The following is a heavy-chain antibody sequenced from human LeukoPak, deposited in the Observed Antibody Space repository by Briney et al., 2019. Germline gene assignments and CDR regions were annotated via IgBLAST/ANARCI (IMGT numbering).Heavy chain of an antibody. CDR1: GGSISNAAYY. V-gene: IGHV4-31*03. CDR3: GRDRRATYYYDSSGYYSDL. CDR2: IGYSGDT. J-gene: IGHJ5*02. Sequence: SETLSLTCTVSGGSISNAAYYWSWVRQHPGKGLEWIGYIGYSGDTYYNPSLRSRVTMSVDTSKNQFSLKLSSVTAADTAVYYCGRDRRATYYYDSSGYYSDLWGQGTLVTVSS. D-gene: IGHD3-22*01.